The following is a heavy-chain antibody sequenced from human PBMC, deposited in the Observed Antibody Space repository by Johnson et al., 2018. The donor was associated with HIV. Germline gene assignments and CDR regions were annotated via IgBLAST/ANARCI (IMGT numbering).Heavy chain of an antibody. V-gene: IGHV3-30*02. CDR1: GFSFSSYG. Sequence: QVPLVESGGGVVQPGGSLRLSCAASGFSFSSYGMHWVRQAPGKGLEWVAFIRYDGSNKYYADSVKGRFTISRDNSKNTLYLQMNSLRAEETAFYYCAKAKDTAMVLGAFDIWGQGTMVTVSS. CDR3: AKAKDTAMVLGAFDI. CDR2: IRYDGSNK. D-gene: IGHD5-18*01. J-gene: IGHJ3*02.